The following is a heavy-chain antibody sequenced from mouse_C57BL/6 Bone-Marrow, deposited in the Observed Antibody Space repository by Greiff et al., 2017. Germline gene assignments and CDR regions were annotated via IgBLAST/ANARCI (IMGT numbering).Heavy chain of an antibody. CDR1: GYSITSGYY. V-gene: IGHV3-6*01. Sequence: EVKLQESGPGLVKPSQSLSLTCSVTGYSITSGYYWNWIRQFPGNKLEWMGYIRYDGSNNYNPSLKNRISITRDPSKNQFFLKLNSVTTEDTATYYCASPGLDYWGQGTTLTVSS. J-gene: IGHJ2*01. CDR3: ASPGLDY. CDR2: IRYDGSN.